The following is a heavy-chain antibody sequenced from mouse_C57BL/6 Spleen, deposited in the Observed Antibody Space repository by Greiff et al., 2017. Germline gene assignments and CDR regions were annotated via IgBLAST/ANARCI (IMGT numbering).Heavy chain of an antibody. J-gene: IGHJ3*01. Sequence: QVQLQQSGPELVKPGASVKISCKASGYAFSSSWMNWVKQRPGKGLEWIGRIYPGDGDTNYNGKFKGKATLTADKSSSTAYMQLSSLTSEDSAVYFCARLDYAAYWGQRTLVTVSA. V-gene: IGHV1-82*01. D-gene: IGHD1-1*02. CDR2: IYPGDGDT. CDR3: ARLDYAAY. CDR1: GYAFSSSW.